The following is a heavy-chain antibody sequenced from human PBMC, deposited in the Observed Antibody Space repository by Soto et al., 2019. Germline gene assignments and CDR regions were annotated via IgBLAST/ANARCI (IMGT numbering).Heavy chain of an antibody. Sequence: SETLSLTCTVSGGSISSGDYYWSWIRQPPGKGLEWIGYIYYSGSTYYNPSLKSRVTISVDTSKNQFSLKLSSVTAADTPVYYCARTIGNYDSSGRYYYYGMDVWGQGTTVTVSS. D-gene: IGHD3-22*01. CDR2: IYYSGST. CDR1: GGSISSGDYY. J-gene: IGHJ6*02. V-gene: IGHV4-30-4*01. CDR3: ARTIGNYDSSGRYYYYGMDV.